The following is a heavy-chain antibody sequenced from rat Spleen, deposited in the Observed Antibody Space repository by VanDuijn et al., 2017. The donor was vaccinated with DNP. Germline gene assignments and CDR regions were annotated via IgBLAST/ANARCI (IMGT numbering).Heavy chain of an antibody. CDR1: GFTFSDYY. CDR3: ARPYYYRYSGWFAY. J-gene: IGHJ3*01. D-gene: IGHD1-2*01. V-gene: IGHV5-22*01. Sequence: EVQLVESGGGLVQPGRSLKLSCAASGFTFSDYYMAWVRQAPTKGLEWVAYISYDGGSTNYGDSVKGRFTISRDNGKSTLFLQMNSLRSEDMATYYCARPYYYRYSGWFAYWGQGTLVTVSS. CDR2: ISYDGGST.